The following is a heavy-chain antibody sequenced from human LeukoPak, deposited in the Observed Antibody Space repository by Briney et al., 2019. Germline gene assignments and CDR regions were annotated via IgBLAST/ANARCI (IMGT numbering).Heavy chain of an antibody. CDR1: GFTFSDYY. CDR2: IKQDGSQE. Sequence: GSLRLSCAASGFTFSDYYMSWVRQAPGKGLEWVAHIKQDGSQEYYVDSVKGRFTISRDSAKNSLYLQMNSLRAEDTAVYYCARGVPYDSWSGPHYSDYWGQGTLVTVSS. J-gene: IGHJ4*02. CDR3: ARGVPYDSWSGPHYSDY. D-gene: IGHD3-3*01. V-gene: IGHV3-7*01.